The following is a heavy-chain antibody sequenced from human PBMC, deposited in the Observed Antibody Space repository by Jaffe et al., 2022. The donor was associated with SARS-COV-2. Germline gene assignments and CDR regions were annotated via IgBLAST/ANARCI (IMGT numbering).Heavy chain of an antibody. CDR1: GFTVSSNY. CDR2: IYSGGST. CDR3: ARYLVGADYYYYGMDV. J-gene: IGHJ6*02. Sequence: EVQLVESGGGLIQPGGSLRLSCAASGFTVSSNYMSWVRQAPGKGLEWVSVIYSGGSTYYADSVKGRFTISRDNSKNTLYLQMNSLRAEDTAVYYCARYLVGADYYYYGMDVWGQGTTVTVSS. V-gene: IGHV3-53*01. D-gene: IGHD1-26*01.